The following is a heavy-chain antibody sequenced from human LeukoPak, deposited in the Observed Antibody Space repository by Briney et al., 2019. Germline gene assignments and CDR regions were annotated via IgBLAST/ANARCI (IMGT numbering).Heavy chain of an antibody. V-gene: IGHV1-2*06. CDR3: ARVRRFPPVVDY. CDR1: GYTLTGYY. J-gene: IGHJ4*02. D-gene: IGHD4-23*01. CDR2: INPNSGGT. Sequence: ASVKVSCKASGYTLTGYYMHWVRQAPGQGLEWMGRINPNSGGTNYAQKFQGRVTMTRDTSISTAYMELSRLRSDDTAVYYCARVRRFPPVVDYWGQGTLVTVSS.